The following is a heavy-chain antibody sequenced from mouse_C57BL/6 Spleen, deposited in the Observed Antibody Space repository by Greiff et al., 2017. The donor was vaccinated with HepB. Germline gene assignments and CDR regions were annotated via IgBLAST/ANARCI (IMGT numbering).Heavy chain of an antibody. J-gene: IGHJ4*01. CDR1: GYTFTSYW. CDR2: IHPNSGST. V-gene: IGHV1-64*01. Sequence: QVQLKQPGAELVKPGASVKLSCKASGYTFTSYWMHWVKQRPGQGLEWIGMIHPNSGSTNYNEKFKSKATLTVDKSSSTAYMQLSSLTSEDSAVYYCARGGYYYGSIYAMDYWGQGTSVTVSS. CDR3: ARGGYYYGSIYAMDY. D-gene: IGHD1-1*01.